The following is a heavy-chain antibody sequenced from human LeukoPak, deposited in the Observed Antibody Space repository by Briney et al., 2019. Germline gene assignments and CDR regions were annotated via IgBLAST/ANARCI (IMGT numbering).Heavy chain of an antibody. CDR1: GFILSDYN. Sequence: GESLKISCAASGFILSDYNMHWVRQAPGKGLEWVAVISYDGSNKYYADSVKGRFTISRDNSKNALYLQMNSLRAEDTAVYYCARDQTGFCSGSSCLGSTFDYWGQGTLVTVSS. J-gene: IGHJ4*02. V-gene: IGHV3-30*04. CDR2: ISYDGSNK. CDR3: ARDQTGFCSGSSCLGSTFDY. D-gene: IGHD2-15*01.